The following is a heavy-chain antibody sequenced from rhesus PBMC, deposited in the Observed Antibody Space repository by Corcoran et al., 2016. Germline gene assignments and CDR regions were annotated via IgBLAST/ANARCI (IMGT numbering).Heavy chain of an antibody. Sequence: QLQLQESGPGLMKPSETLSLTCAVSGGSISGNYGSWIRQPPGKGLEWIGRISGSGGSTDHNPSLKSRVTISTDTSKNQFSLKLSAVTAADTAVYYCARGTGLYGLDSWGQGVVVTVSS. CDR1: GGSISGNY. V-gene: IGHV4-173*01. J-gene: IGHJ6*01. CDR2: ISGSGGST. CDR3: ARGTGLYGLDS. D-gene: IGHD2-15*01.